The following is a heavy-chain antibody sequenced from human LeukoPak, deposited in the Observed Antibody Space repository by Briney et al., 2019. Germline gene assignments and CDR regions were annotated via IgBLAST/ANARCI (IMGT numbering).Heavy chain of an antibody. V-gene: IGHV4-34*01. CDR2: INHSGST. CDR3: ARLSRYCSSTSCPGIWFDP. Sequence: SETLSLTCAVYGGSFSGYYWSWIRQPPGKGLEWIGEINHSGSTNYNPSLKSRVTISVDTSKNQFSLKLSSVTAADTAVYYCARLSRYCSSTSCPGIWFDPWGQGTLVTVSS. D-gene: IGHD2-2*01. CDR1: GGSFSGYY. J-gene: IGHJ5*02.